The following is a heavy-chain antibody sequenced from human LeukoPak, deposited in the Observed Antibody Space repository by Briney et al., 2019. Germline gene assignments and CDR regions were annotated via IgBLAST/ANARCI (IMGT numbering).Heavy chain of an antibody. CDR1: GGSVSSGSYY. Sequence: SETLSLTCTVSGGSVSSGSYYWSWIRQPPGKGLEWIGYIYYSGSTNYNPSLKSRVTISVDTSKNQFSLKLSSVTAADTAVYYCARERGIRYSSGWYCVDYWGQGTLVTVSS. J-gene: IGHJ4*02. CDR2: IYYSGST. CDR3: ARERGIRYSSGWYCVDY. D-gene: IGHD6-19*01. V-gene: IGHV4-61*01.